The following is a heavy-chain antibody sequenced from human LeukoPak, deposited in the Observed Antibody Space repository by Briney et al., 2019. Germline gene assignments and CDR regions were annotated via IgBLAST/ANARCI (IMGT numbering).Heavy chain of an antibody. J-gene: IGHJ4*02. D-gene: IGHD3-16*02. CDR3: ARGNGQYDYVWGSYRPFDY. V-gene: IGHV4-34*01. CDR1: SGSFSGYY. Sequence: SETLSLTCAVYSGSFSGYYWSWIRQPPGKGLEWIGEINHSGSTNYNPSLKSRVTISVDTSKNQFSLKLSSVTAADTAVYYCARGNGQYDYVWGSYRPFDYWGQGTLVTVSS. CDR2: INHSGST.